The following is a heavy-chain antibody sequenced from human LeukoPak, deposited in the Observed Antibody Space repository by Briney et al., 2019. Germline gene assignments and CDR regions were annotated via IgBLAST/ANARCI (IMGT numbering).Heavy chain of an antibody. D-gene: IGHD5/OR15-5a*01. CDR3: ARDKVSAPTPLDY. CDR2: IRQDGNEF. CDR1: EFSFGNDW. V-gene: IGHV3-7*01. Sequence: SVGCLRLSCAASEFSFGNDWMSWGREVPGKGPGWVANIRQDGNEFYYVDSVKGRFTISRDNAKKSLYLQMNSLRVEDTAVYYCARDKVSAPTPLDYWGQGTLVTVSS. J-gene: IGHJ4*02.